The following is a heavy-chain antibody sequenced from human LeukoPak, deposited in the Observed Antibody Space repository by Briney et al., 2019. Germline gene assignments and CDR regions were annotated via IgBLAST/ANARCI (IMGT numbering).Heavy chain of an antibody. CDR2: INPNSGGT. V-gene: IGHV1-2*02. CDR3: ARPYCSDGSCSIGWFAP. Sequence: VASVKVSCKASGYTFTGYYMHWVRQAPGQGLEWMGWINPNSGGTNYAQKFQGRVTMTRDTSISTVYMELTRLRSDDTAVYYCARPYCSDGSCSIGWFAPWGQGTLVTVSS. J-gene: IGHJ5*02. D-gene: IGHD2-15*01. CDR1: GYTFTGYY.